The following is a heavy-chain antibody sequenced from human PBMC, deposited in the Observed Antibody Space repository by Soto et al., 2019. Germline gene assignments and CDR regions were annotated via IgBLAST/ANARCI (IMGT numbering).Heavy chain of an antibody. V-gene: IGHV3-33*01. CDR1: GFTFSNYG. CDR3: ARDRYGANSPFDY. Sequence: VQLVESGGGVVQPGRSLRLSCAPSGFTFSNYGMHWVRQAPGKGLEWVAVIWYDGNKKYYADSVKGRFTVSRDNSKNTLYLQMNSLRAEDTAVYYCARDRYGANSPFDYWGQGTLVTVSS. CDR2: IWYDGNKK. D-gene: IGHD4-17*01. J-gene: IGHJ4*02.